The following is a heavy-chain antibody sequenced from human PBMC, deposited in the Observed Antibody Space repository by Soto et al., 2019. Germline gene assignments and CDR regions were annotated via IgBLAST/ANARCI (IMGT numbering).Heavy chain of an antibody. CDR1: GFSLDEYG. Sequence: EVQLVESGGGVVRPGGSLRLACVVSGFSLDEYGMSWVRQAPGKGPEWVSGMHRNGNSTGYADSVKGRFTNSRDDAKNYLYLQMNSLRAEDTAFYYCARDHRWGYEYGDYGDSWGHGTLVTVSS. J-gene: IGHJ5*01. V-gene: IGHV3-20*04. CDR3: ARDHRWGYEYGDYGDS. D-gene: IGHD4-17*01. CDR2: MHRNGNST.